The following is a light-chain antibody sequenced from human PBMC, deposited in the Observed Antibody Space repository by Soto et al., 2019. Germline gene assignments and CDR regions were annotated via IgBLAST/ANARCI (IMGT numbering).Light chain of an antibody. CDR1: QSVSSY. CDR3: QQRNSFPLT. Sequence: EIVLTQSPATLSLSPGERATISCRASQSVSSYLAWYQQKPGQAPRLLIYDASNRATGIPARFSGSGSGTDFTLTISSLEPEDFAVYYCQQRNSFPLTFGGGTKVEIK. J-gene: IGKJ4*01. V-gene: IGKV3-11*01. CDR2: DAS.